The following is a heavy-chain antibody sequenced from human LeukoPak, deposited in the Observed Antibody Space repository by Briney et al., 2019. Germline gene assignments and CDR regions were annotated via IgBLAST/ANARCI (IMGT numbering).Heavy chain of an antibody. D-gene: IGHD2-2*01. V-gene: IGHV1-2*02. CDR2: INPNSGAT. CDR3: ARVKKLMPEFEF. CDR1: GYTSIDYY. J-gene: IGHJ4*02. Sequence: ASVKVSCKSSGYTSIDYYIHWVRQAPGQGLEWMGWINPNSGATKYARKFQGRVSMTRDTSINTAYMDLTNLRSDDTAIFYCARVKKLMPEFEFWGQGTLVTVSS.